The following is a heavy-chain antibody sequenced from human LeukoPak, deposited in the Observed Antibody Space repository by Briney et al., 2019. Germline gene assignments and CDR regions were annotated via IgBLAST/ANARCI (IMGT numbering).Heavy chain of an antibody. Sequence: SVKVSCKASGGTFSSCAISWVRQAPGQGLEWMGRIIPISGTANYAQKFQGRVTITTDESTSTAYMELSSLRSEDTAVYYCARDAGTRYPSYFDYWGQGTLVTVSS. CDR2: IIPISGTA. V-gene: IGHV1-69*05. CDR3: ARDAGTRYPSYFDY. J-gene: IGHJ4*02. D-gene: IGHD3-10*01. CDR1: GGTFSSCA.